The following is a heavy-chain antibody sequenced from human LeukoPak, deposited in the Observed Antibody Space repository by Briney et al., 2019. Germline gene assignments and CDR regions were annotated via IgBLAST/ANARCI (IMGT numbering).Heavy chain of an antibody. J-gene: IGHJ5*02. D-gene: IGHD1-26*01. CDR2: INPSGGST. CDR1: GYTFTNYY. V-gene: IGHV1-46*01. CDR3: ARDAGSGSYHNWFDP. Sequence: APVKVSCKASGYTFTNYYMHWVRQAPGQGLEWMGIINPSGGSTSYAQKFQGRVTMTRDTSTSTVYMELSSLRSEDTAVYYCARDAGSGSYHNWFDPWGQGTLVTVSS.